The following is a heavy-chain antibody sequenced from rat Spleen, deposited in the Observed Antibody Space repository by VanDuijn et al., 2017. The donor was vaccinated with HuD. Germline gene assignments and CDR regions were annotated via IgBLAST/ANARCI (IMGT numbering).Heavy chain of an antibody. CDR2: ITYDGSST. J-gene: IGHJ2*01. D-gene: IGHD1-11*01. CDR1: GFTFSDYA. Sequence: EVQLVESGGGLVQPGNSLKLSCAASGFTFSDYAMAWVRQAPTKGLEWVATITYDGSSTYYRDSVKGRFTISRDNTKSTLYLRMNSLRSEDTATYYCTTVYGGYNHHFDYWGQGVMVTVSS. CDR3: TTVYGGYNHHFDY. V-gene: IGHV5S10*01.